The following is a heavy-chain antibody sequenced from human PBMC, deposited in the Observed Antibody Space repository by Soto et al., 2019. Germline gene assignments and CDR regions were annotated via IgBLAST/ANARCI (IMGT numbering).Heavy chain of an antibody. V-gene: IGHV4-59*01. J-gene: IGHJ6*02. CDR1: GGSISSYY. CDR2: IYYSGST. CDR3: ARVATPSNYYYGMDV. Sequence: QVQLQESGPGLVKPSETLSLTCTVSGGSISSYYWSWIRQPPGKGLEWIGYIYYSGSTNYNPSLKSRVTISVDTSKNQFSRKLSSVTAADTAVYYCARVATPSNYYYGMDVWGQGTTVTVSS. D-gene: IGHD5-12*01.